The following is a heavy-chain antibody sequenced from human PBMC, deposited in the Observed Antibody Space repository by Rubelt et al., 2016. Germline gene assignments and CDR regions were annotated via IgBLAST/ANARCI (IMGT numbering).Heavy chain of an antibody. J-gene: IGHJ3*02. CDR2: IYYSGST. V-gene: IGHV4-39*01. D-gene: IGHD6-13*01. CDR3: ARTVGAAAGRYHRDDAFDI. Sequence: QLQLQESGPGLVKPSETLSLTCTVSGGSISSSSYYWGWIRQPPGKGLEWIGSIYYSGSTYYNPSLKCRVTMSVCTSKSWLSLKVRSVTAADTAVYYCARTVGAAAGRYHRDDAFDIWGQGTMVTVSS. CDR1: GGSISSSSYY.